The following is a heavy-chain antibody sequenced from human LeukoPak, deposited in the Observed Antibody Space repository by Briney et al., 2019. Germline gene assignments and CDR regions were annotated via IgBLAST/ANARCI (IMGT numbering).Heavy chain of an antibody. Sequence: SGTLSLTCTVSGGSISSYYWSWIRQPAGKGLEWIGRIYTSGSTNYNPSLKSRVTMSVDTSKNQFSLKLSSVTAADTAVYYCARGYTVRGVITGPYYYYYYMDVWGKGTTVTVSS. D-gene: IGHD3-10*01. CDR3: ARGYTVRGVITGPYYYYYYMDV. CDR1: GGSISSYY. CDR2: IYTSGST. V-gene: IGHV4-4*07. J-gene: IGHJ6*03.